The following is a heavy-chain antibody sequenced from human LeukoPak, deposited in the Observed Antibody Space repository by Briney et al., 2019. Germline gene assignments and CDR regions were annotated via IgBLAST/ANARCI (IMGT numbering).Heavy chain of an antibody. V-gene: IGHV3-20*04. CDR1: GFTFDDYG. D-gene: IGHD3-10*01. CDR3: ARSAGSGSYYGTVDY. CDR2: TNWNGGST. Sequence: PGGSLRLSCAASGFTFDDYGMSWVRQAPGKGLEWVSGTNWNGGSTGYADSVKGRFTISRDNAKNSLYLQMNSLRAEDTALYYCARSAGSGSYYGTVDYWGQGTLVTVSS. J-gene: IGHJ4*02.